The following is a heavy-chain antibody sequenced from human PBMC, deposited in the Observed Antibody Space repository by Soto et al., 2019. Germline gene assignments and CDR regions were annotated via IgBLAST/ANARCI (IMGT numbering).Heavy chain of an antibody. CDR1: GFTFSSYA. V-gene: IGHV3-23*01. Sequence: PGGSLRLSCAASGFTFSSYAMSWVRQAPGKGLEWVAAISGSGGSTYYADSVKGRFTISRDNSKNTLYLQMNSLRAEDTAVYYCARADYGDYFLSHYWGKGTLVTVSS. CDR3: ARADYGDYFLSHY. J-gene: IGHJ4*02. D-gene: IGHD4-17*01. CDR2: ISGSGGST.